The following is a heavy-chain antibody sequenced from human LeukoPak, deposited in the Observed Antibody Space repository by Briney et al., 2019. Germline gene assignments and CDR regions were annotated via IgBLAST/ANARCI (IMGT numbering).Heavy chain of an antibody. CDR3: AKAGLWFGESWMDV. CDR1: GFIFSTYW. D-gene: IGHD3-10*01. J-gene: IGHJ6*02. CDR2: IKEDGSES. V-gene: IGHV3-7*01. Sequence: PGGSLRPSCGASGFIFSTYWMSWVRQALGKGLEWVANIKEDGSESHYVDSVKGRFTISRDNAKNSLYLQMNSLRAEDTAMYFCAKAGLWFGESWMDVWGQGTTVTVSS.